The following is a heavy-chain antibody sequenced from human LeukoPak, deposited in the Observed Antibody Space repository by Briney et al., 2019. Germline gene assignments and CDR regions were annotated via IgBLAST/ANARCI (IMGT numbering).Heavy chain of an antibody. Sequence: PSETLSLTCTVSGGSISSYYWSWIRQPPGKGLEWIGEINHSGSTDYNPSLKSRVTISVDTSKKQFSLRLSSVTAADTAVYYCARHQSNDVVVPAETHISWFDPWGQGTLVTVSS. V-gene: IGHV4-34*01. CDR2: INHSGST. CDR3: ARHQSNDVVVPAETHISWFDP. CDR1: GGSISSYY. J-gene: IGHJ5*02. D-gene: IGHD2-2*01.